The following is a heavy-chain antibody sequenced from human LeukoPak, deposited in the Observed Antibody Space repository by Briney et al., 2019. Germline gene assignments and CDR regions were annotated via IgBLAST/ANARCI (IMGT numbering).Heavy chain of an antibody. CDR2: ISYDGTYK. J-gene: IGHJ4*02. V-gene: IGHV3-30*17. Sequence: GGSLRLSCAASGFIFSNYAMHWVRQAPGKGLEWVAVISYDGTYKFYADSVKVRFTISRDNTKNTLFLQVNSLRAEDTAVYYCARFVGGHTYYFDPWGQGTLVPVSS. CDR1: GFIFSNYA. D-gene: IGHD3-10*01. CDR3: ARFVGGHTYYFDP.